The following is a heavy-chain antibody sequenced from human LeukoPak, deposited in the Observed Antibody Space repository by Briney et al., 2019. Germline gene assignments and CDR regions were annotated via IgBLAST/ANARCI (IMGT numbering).Heavy chain of an antibody. CDR1: GGSISSYY. CDR3: ARAQGKYSSYYFDY. CDR2: IYYSGST. Sequence: PSETLSLTCTVSGGSISSYYWSWIRQPPGKGLEWIGYIYYSGSTNYNPSLKSRVTISVDTSKNQFSLKLSSVTAADTAVYYCARAQGKYSSYYFDYWGQGTLVTVSS. J-gene: IGHJ4*02. V-gene: IGHV4-59*01. D-gene: IGHD6-6*01.